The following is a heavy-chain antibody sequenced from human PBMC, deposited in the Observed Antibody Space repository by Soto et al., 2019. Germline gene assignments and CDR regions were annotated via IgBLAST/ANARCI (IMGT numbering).Heavy chain of an antibody. V-gene: IGHV3-21*01. CDR2: ISSGSSYI. J-gene: IGHJ4*02. D-gene: IGHD5-18*01. CDR1: GFIFRTHS. Sequence: EVQLLESGGGLVKPGGSLRLSCVASGFIFRTHSMNWVRQAPGKGLEWVSSISSGSSYIHFADSVKGRFATYRDNAKNSLYLQMNSLSAEATAVYYCARGGGHIYGSVLYDRLFAFWGQGTLVTVSS. CDR3: ARGGGHIYGSVLYDRLFAF.